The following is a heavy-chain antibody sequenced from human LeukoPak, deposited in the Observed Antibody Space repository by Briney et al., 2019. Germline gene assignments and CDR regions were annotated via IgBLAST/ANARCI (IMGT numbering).Heavy chain of an antibody. CDR1: GFTFSSYG. Sequence: GGSLRLSCAGSGFTFSSYGIPWVRQAPGKGLEWVAVISDDGSKKFYADSVKGRFTISRDNSKNTLYLQMDSLRAEDTAVYYCARGVGNWAFDYWGQGTLVTVSS. CDR3: ARGVGNWAFDY. V-gene: IGHV3-30*03. J-gene: IGHJ4*02. CDR2: ISDDGSKK. D-gene: IGHD7-27*01.